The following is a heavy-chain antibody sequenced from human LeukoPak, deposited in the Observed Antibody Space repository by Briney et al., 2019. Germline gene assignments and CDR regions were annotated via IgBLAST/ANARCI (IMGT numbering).Heavy chain of an antibody. Sequence: ASVKGSCKASGGTFSSYAISWVRQAPGQGLEWMGGIIPIFGTANYAQKFQGRVTITADESTSTAYMELSSLRSEDTAVYYCARDSCSSTSCYGGRFDPWGQGTLVTVSS. D-gene: IGHD2-2*01. CDR2: IIPIFGTA. CDR3: ARDSCSSTSCYGGRFDP. J-gene: IGHJ5*02. CDR1: GGTFSSYA. V-gene: IGHV1-69*13.